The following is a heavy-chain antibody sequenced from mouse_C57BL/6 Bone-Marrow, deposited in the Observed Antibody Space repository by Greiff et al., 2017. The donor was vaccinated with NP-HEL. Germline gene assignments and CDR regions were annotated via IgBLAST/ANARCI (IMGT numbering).Heavy chain of an antibody. CDR2: IDPDTGGT. V-gene: IGHV1-15*01. CDR3: TRSSGYDY. Sequence: VQLQQSGAELVRPGASVTMSCKASGYTFTDYEMHWVKQTPVHGLEWIGAIDPDTGGTAYNQKFKGKAILTADKSSSTAYMELRSLTSEDSAVYYCTRSSGYDYWGQGTTLTVSS. CDR1: GYTFTDYE. D-gene: IGHD3-2*02. J-gene: IGHJ2*01.